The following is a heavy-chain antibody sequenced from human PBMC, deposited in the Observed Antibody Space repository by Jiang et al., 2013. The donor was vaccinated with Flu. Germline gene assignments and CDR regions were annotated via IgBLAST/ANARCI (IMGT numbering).Heavy chain of an antibody. CDR3: ARGPVAGDY. J-gene: IGHJ4*02. D-gene: IGHD6-19*01. Sequence: KFQGRVTMTRNTSISTAYMELSSLRSEDTAVYYCARGPVAGDYWGQGTLVTVSS. V-gene: IGHV1-8*01.